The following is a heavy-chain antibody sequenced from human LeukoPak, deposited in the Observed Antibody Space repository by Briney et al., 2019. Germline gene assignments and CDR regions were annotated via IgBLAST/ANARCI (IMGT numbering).Heavy chain of an antibody. V-gene: IGHV4-61*02. CDR1: GGSISSGSYY. CDR3: ARGWFGSQFDY. Sequence: SETLSLTCTVSGGSISSGSYYWSWIRQPAGKGLEWIGRIYTSGSTNYNPSLKSRVTISVDTSKNQFSLKLSSVTAADTAVYYCARGWFGSQFDYWGQGTLVTVSS. CDR2: IYTSGST. J-gene: IGHJ4*02. D-gene: IGHD3-10*01.